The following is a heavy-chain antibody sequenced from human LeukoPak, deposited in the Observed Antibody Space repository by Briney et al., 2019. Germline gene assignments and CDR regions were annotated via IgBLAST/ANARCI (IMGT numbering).Heavy chain of an antibody. CDR2: ISPGGDRT. J-gene: IGHJ4*01. CDR1: GLTFNTYA. D-gene: IGHD1-14*01. CDR3: ATELWGGRHLRAEF. Sequence: QTGGSLRLSCVASGLTFNTYAMSWVRQAPGKGLERVSAISPGGDRTYYADSLKGRFTISRDNSRNTVNLQIDRLRVEDTAIYSCATELWGGRHLRAEFWGHGTLVTVSS. V-gene: IGHV3-23*01.